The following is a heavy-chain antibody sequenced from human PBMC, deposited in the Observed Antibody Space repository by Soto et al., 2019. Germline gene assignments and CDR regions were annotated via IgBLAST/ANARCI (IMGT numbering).Heavy chain of an antibody. J-gene: IGHJ5*02. Sequence: SETLSLTCTVSGGSISSGGYYWSWIRQHPGKGLEWIGYIYYSGSTYYNPSLKSRVTISVDTSKNQFSLKLSSVTAADTAVYYCARDLGGYCSGGSCRLGWFDPWGQGTLVTVSS. CDR2: IYYSGST. V-gene: IGHV4-31*03. D-gene: IGHD2-15*01. CDR3: ARDLGGYCSGGSCRLGWFDP. CDR1: GGSISSGGYY.